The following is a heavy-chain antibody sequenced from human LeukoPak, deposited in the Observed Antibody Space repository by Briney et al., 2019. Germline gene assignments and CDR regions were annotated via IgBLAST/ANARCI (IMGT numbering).Heavy chain of an antibody. CDR1: GDSVSSNSAA. D-gene: IGHD3-10*01. CDR2: TYYRSKWYN. Sequence: SQTLSLTCAISGDSVSSNSAAWNWIRQSPSRGLEWLGRTYYRSKWYNDYAVSVKRRITINPDASKNQFSLQLNSVAPEDTAVYYCAGAHGSGSYYSDRDYYYYYGMDVWGQGTTVTVSS. CDR3: AGAHGSGSYYSDRDYYYYYGMDV. J-gene: IGHJ6*02. V-gene: IGHV6-1*01.